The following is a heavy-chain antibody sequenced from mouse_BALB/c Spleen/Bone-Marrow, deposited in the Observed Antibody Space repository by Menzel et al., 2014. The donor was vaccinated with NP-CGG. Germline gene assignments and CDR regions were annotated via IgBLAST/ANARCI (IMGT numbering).Heavy chain of an antibody. CDR2: IYPGDGDT. CDR1: GYVFSTYW. J-gene: IGHJ2*01. V-gene: IGHV1-80*01. CDR3: ARGGISVDY. Sequence: VQLQQSGAELVRPGSSVKISCESSGYVFSTYWINWVKQRPGQGLEWIGQIYPGDGDTDYNGKFKDKATLTADKSSNTAYMQLSSQTSEDSAVYFCARGGISVDYWGQGTTLTVSS.